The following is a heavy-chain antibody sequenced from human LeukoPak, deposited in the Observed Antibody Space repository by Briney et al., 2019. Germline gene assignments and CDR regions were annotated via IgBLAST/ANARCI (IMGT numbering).Heavy chain of an antibody. D-gene: IGHD5-18*01. CDR1: GFTFSSYS. J-gene: IGHJ3*02. Sequence: GGSLGLSCAASGFTFSSYSMNWVRQAPGKGLEWVSSISSSSSYIYYADSVKGRFTISRDNAKNSLYLQMNSLRAEDTAVYYCARAINSYGYVGAFDIWGQGTMVTVSS. V-gene: IGHV3-21*01. CDR2: ISSSSSYI. CDR3: ARAINSYGYVGAFDI.